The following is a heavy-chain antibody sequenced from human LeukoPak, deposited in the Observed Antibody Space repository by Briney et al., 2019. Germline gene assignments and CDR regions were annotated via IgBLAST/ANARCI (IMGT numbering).Heavy chain of an antibody. Sequence: GGSLRLSCAASGFIFSDYYMTWIRQAPGKGLDWISYISSDSSYTRYADSVRGRFTVSRDNAKNSLYLQMNSLRAEDTAVYYCARLHSTAAAGTYDYWGQGTLVTVSS. CDR1: GFIFSDYY. J-gene: IGHJ4*02. D-gene: IGHD6-13*01. CDR3: ARLHSTAAAGTYDY. CDR2: ISSDSSYT. V-gene: IGHV3-11*06.